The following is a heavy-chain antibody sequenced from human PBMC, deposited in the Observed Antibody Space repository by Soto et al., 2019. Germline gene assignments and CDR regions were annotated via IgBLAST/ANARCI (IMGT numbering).Heavy chain of an antibody. V-gene: IGHV3-30-3*01. CDR3: ARDGGGGIAVAGHYYYYGMDV. CDR2: ISYDGSNK. Sequence: QVQLVESGGGVVQPGRSLRLSCAASGFTFSSYAMHWVRQAPGKGLEWVAVISYDGSNKYYADSVKGRFTISRDNSKNPLYLQMKRLRGEDPGGYYLARDGGGGIAVAGHYYYYGMDVWGQGTTVTVSS. D-gene: IGHD6-19*01. J-gene: IGHJ6*02. CDR1: GFTFSSYA.